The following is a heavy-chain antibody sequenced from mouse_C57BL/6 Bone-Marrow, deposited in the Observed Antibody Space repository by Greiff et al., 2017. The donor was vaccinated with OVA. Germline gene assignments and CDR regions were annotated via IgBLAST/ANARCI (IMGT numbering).Heavy chain of an antibody. CDR2: IYPRSGNT. D-gene: IGHD2-4*01. CDR1: GYTFTSYG. Sequence: QVQLQQSGAELARPGASVKLSCKASGYTFTSYGISWVKQRTGQGLEWIGEIYPRSGNTYYNEKFKGKATLTADKSSSTAYMELSRLTSEESAVLFCARSGDYDGFAYWGQGTLVTVSA. CDR3: ARSGDYDGFAY. J-gene: IGHJ3*01. V-gene: IGHV1-81*01.